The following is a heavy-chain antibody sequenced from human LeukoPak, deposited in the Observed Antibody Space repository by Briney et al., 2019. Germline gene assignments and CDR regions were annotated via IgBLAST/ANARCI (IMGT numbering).Heavy chain of an antibody. J-gene: IGHJ4*02. Sequence: SETLSLTCTVSGGSISSSSYYWGWIRQPPGKGLEWIGSIYYSGSTYYNPSLKSRVTISVDTSKNQFSLKLSSVTAADTAVYYCARLVDTAGGGFGYWGQGTLVTVSS. CDR3: ARLVDTAGGGFGY. CDR2: IYYSGST. D-gene: IGHD5-18*01. V-gene: IGHV4-39*01. CDR1: GGSISSSSYY.